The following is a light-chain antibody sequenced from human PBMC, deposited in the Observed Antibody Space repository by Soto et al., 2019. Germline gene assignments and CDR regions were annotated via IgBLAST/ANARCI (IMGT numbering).Light chain of an antibody. CDR1: QSISSY. Sequence: IQMTQSPSSLSASVGDRVTITCRASQSISSYLNWYQQKTRKAPKLLIYAASSLQSGVPSRFSGSGSGTDFTLTISSLQPVDFATYYCQQSYSTPLTFGGGTKVEIK. J-gene: IGKJ4*01. CDR3: QQSYSTPLT. CDR2: AAS. V-gene: IGKV1-39*01.